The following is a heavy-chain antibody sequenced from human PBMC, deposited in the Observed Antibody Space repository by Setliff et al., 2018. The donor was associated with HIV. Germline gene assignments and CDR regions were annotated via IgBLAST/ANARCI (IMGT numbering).Heavy chain of an antibody. J-gene: IGHJ3*02. V-gene: IGHV4-61*02. CDR1: GAYMSTGGDY. CDR3: ARGETDDVFDI. Sequence: SETLSLTCTVSGAYMSTGGDYWSWIRQPAGKGPEWIGRIYGSGNTNYNPSLKDRVTILIDRSKNQFSLRLRSVTAADTAVYYCARGETDDVFDIWGQGTMVTVSS. CDR2: IYGSGNT.